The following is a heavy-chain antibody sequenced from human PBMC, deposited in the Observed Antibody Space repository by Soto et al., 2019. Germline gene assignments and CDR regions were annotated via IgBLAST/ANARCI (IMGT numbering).Heavy chain of an antibody. CDR3: TRQHGNPYYYYGMDV. V-gene: IGHV4-39*01. D-gene: IGHD1-1*01. CDR2: IYYSGTT. J-gene: IGHJ6*02. Sequence: SETLSLTCTVSGGSISSSSYYWGWIRQHPGKGLEWIGSIYYSGTTYYNPSLKSRVTISVDTSKNQFSLTLSSVTAADTAVYYCTRQHGNPYYYYGMDVWGQGTTVTVSS. CDR1: GGSISSSSYY.